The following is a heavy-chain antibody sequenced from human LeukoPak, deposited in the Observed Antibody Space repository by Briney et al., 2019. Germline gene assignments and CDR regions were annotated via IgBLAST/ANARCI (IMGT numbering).Heavy chain of an antibody. CDR2: IYHSGST. J-gene: IGHJ6*03. CDR1: GGSISSGGYY. V-gene: IGHV4-30-2*01. Sequence: SETLSLTCTVSGGSISSGGYYWSWIRQPPGKGLEWIGYIYHSGSTYYNPSLKSRVTISVDRSKNQFSLKLSSVTAADTAVYYCARGITIFGVVTYYMDVWGKGTTVTVSS. D-gene: IGHD3-3*01. CDR3: ARGITIFGVVTYYMDV.